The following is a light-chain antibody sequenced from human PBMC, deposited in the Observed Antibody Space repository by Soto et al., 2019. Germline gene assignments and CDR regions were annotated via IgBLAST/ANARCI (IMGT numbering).Light chain of an antibody. Sequence: QSVLTQPPSVSGSPGQSVTISCTGTSSDVGAYNYVSWYQQHPGKAPKLMIYEVSKRPSGVPDRFSGSKSGNTASLTVSGLQAEDEADYYCSSYAGSNNFGVFGTGTKVTVL. CDR3: SSYAGSNNFGV. CDR2: EVS. V-gene: IGLV2-8*01. CDR1: SSDVGAYNY. J-gene: IGLJ1*01.